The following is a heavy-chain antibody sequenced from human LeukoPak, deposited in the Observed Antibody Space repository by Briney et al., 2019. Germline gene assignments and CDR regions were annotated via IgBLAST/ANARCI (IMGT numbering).Heavy chain of an antibody. V-gene: IGHV6-1*01. D-gene: IGHD3-10*01. J-gene: IGHJ3*01. Sequence: SQTLSLTCAIFGDSVSSNSAGWSWVRQSPSRGLEWLRRTYYRSTWYNDDAPSVKGRLTINPDTAKNQFSLQLKSVTAEDTALYYCVRGGLVRGAINSLIGFDVWGQGIMVTVSS. CDR1: GDSVSSNSAG. CDR3: VRGGLVRGAINSLIGFDV. CDR2: TYYRSTWYN.